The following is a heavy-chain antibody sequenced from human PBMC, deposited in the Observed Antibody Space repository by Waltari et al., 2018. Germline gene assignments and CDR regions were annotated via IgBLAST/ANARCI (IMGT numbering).Heavy chain of an antibody. J-gene: IGHJ4*02. CDR3: ARRFDEQLLQRGSGWYKEGYFDY. D-gene: IGHD6-13*01. CDR2: IIPILSTA. CDR1: AGTSSSSG. Sequence: VQLVQSWAEGKTPGSSAQSLFKASAGTSSSSGISCARQAPGLGLGGFGGIIPILSTANYDQKFQGRDTITTDESTSTAYMELSSLRSEDTAVYDCARRFDEQLLQRGSGWYKEGYFDYWGQGTLVTVSS. V-gene: IGHV1-69*05.